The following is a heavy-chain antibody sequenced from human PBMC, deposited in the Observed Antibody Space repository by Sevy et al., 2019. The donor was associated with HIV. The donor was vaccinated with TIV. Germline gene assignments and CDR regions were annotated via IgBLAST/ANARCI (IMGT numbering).Heavy chain of an antibody. Sequence: GESLKISCKGSGYSFSNYWIAWVRQMPGKGLEWMGIIYPGDSDTRYSPSFQGQVIISADKSISTAYLQRSSLKASDSAIYYCARLGSNRLAYYRLDVWGQGTTVTVSS. CDR3: ARLGSNRLAYYRLDV. CDR2: IYPGDSDT. CDR1: GYSFSNYW. D-gene: IGHD3-9*01. J-gene: IGHJ6*02. V-gene: IGHV5-51*01.